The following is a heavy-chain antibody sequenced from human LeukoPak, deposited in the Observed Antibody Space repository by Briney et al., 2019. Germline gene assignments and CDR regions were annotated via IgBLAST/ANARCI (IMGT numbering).Heavy chain of an antibody. V-gene: IGHV3-66*01. CDR3: ARALVRGPVASGDY. CDR1: GFTVSSNY. J-gene: IGHJ4*02. D-gene: IGHD3-10*01. Sequence: PGGSLRLSCAASGFTVSSNYMSWVRQAPGKGLEWVSVIYSGGSTYYADSVKGRFTISRDNSKNTLYLQMNSLRAEDTAVYYCARALVRGPVASGDYWGQGTLVTVSS. CDR2: IYSGGST.